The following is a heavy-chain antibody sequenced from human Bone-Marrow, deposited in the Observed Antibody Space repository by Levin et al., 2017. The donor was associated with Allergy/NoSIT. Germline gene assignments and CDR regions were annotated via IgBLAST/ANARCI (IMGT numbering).Heavy chain of an antibody. J-gene: IGHJ3*02. CDR3: ARDPFMTHQPDIVVVVAASDAFDI. CDR1: GFTFSDYY. V-gene: IGHV3-11*01. D-gene: IGHD2-15*01. Sequence: GGSLRLSCAASGFTFSDYYMSWIRQAPGKGLEWVSYISSSGSTIYYADSVKGRFTISRDNAKNSLYLQMNSLRAEDTAVYYCARDPFMTHQPDIVVVVAASDAFDIWGQGTMVTVSS. CDR2: ISSSGSTI.